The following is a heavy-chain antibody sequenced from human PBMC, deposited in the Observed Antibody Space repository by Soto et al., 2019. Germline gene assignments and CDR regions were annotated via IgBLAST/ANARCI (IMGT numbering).Heavy chain of an antibody. CDR2: IYYSGST. V-gene: IGHV4-30-4*01. CDR1: GGSISSGDYY. CDR3: ARATLGYCSSTSCSLNWFDP. J-gene: IGHJ5*02. D-gene: IGHD2-2*01. Sequence: SETLSLTCTVSGGSISSGDYYWSWIRQPPGKGLEWIGYIYYSGSTYYNPSLKSRVTISVDTSKNQLSLKLSSVTAADTAVYYCARATLGYCSSTSCSLNWFDPWGQGTLVTVSS.